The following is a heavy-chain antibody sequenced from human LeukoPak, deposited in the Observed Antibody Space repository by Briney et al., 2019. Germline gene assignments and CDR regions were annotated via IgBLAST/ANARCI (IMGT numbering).Heavy chain of an antibody. J-gene: IGHJ6*03. CDR1: GFTFSDYA. CDR3: AKAPATGEGYYFYYMDV. CDR2: VNGRGATT. V-gene: IGHV3-23*01. D-gene: IGHD7-27*01. Sequence: GGSLRLSCAASGFASGFTFSDYAVSWVRQAPGKGPEWVASVNGRGATTYYADSAGGRFTISRDNSKNTLYLQMISLGADDTAIYFCAKAPATGEGYYFYYMDVWGKGTTVTVSS.